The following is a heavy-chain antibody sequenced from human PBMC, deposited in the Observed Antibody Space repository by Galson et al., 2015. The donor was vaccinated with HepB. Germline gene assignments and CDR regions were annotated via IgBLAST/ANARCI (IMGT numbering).Heavy chain of an antibody. CDR2: ISSSGTYI. J-gene: IGHJ5*02. V-gene: IGHV3-21*01. Sequence: SLRLSCAASGFSFRSSTMNWVRQAPGKGLEWVSSISSSGTYIYYVDSLKGRFTISRDNAKNSLYLHVDSLRVEDTAVYHCARDSRGEFGDLPIPWFDPRGQGTLVTVSS. CDR1: GFSFRSST. D-gene: IGHD3-10*01. CDR3: ARDSRGEFGDLPIPWFDP.